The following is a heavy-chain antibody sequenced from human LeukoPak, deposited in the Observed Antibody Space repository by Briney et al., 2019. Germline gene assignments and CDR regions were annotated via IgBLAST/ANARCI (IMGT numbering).Heavy chain of an antibody. Sequence: GGSLRLSCAASGFTFSSYAMTWVRQAPGKGLEWLANIFPDGSQKYYVDSVKGRFTISRDNPKNSLYLQINNLRAEDTAVYYCGRLAHNAWYAIDFWGQGTLVTVSS. J-gene: IGHJ4*02. CDR2: IFPDGSQK. CDR1: GFTFSSYA. CDR3: GRLAHNAWYAIDF. D-gene: IGHD2-2*01. V-gene: IGHV3-7*01.